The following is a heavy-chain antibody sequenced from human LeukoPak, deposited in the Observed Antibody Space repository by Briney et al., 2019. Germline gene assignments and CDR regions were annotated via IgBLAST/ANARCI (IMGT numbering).Heavy chain of an antibody. D-gene: IGHD6-6*01. J-gene: IGHJ5*02. CDR1: GGTFSSYA. Sequence: GASVNVSCKASGGTFSSYAISWVRQAPGQGLEWMGGIIPIFGTANYAQKFQGRVTITADESTSTAYMELSSLRSEDTAVYYCALVEYSSSSGLGRYNWFDPWGQGTLVTVSS. CDR2: IIPIFGTA. V-gene: IGHV1-69*13. CDR3: ALVEYSSSSGLGRYNWFDP.